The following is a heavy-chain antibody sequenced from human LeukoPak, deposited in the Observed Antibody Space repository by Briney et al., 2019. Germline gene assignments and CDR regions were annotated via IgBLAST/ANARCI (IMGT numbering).Heavy chain of an antibody. CDR1: GFTFSSYA. CDR2: ISGSGGST. CDR3: AKRYYYDSSGYSPFDY. V-gene: IGHV3-23*01. J-gene: IGHJ4*02. Sequence: PGGSLRLSCAASGFTFSSYAMSWVRQAPGKGLEWVSAISGSGGSTYYADSVKGRFTISRDNSKNTLYLQMNSLRAEDTAVYYCAKRYYYDSSGYSPFDYWGQGTLVTVSS. D-gene: IGHD3-22*01.